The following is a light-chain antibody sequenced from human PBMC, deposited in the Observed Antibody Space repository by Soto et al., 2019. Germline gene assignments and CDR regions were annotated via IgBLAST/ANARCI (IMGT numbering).Light chain of an antibody. CDR2: GAS. V-gene: IGKV3-20*01. CDR3: QQYGSSPT. Sequence: EIVLTQSPATLSLSPGERATFSFRASQSVSRNLAWYQQKPGQPPRLLIYGASTRATGIPGRFSGSGSGTDFTLTISRLEPEDFAVYYCQQYGSSPTFGQGTKVDI. J-gene: IGKJ1*01. CDR1: QSVSRN.